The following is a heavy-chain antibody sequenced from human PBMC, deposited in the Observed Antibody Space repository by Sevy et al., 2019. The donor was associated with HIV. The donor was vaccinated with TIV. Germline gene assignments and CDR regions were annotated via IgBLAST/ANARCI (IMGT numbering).Heavy chain of an antibody. CDR2: MWFDGSNT. D-gene: IGHD4-17*01. J-gene: IGHJ4*02. CDR3: ARDLEFYDYGDYGPAFMPDY. CDR1: GFTFSTYG. V-gene: IGHV3-33*01. Sequence: GGSLRLSCAASGFTFSTYGMHWVRQAPGKGLEWVAVMWFDGSNTYYADSVKGRFTISRDIAKNTLHLQMNSLRAEDTAVYYCARDLEFYDYGDYGPAFMPDYWGQGTLVTGLL.